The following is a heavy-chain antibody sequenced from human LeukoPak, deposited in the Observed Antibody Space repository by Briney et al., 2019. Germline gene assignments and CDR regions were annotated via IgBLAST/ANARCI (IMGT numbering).Heavy chain of an antibody. CDR3: AKEYCGGGSCYEDYFDS. V-gene: IGHV3-30*18. CDR2: ISYDGRSK. Sequence: GGSLRLSCAASGFTFSNYGIHWVRQAPGKGLEWVAVISYDGRSKHYADSVKGRFTISRDNSQNTLYLQMNSLRTEDTVVYSCAKEYCGGGSCYEDYFDSWGQGTLVTVSS. D-gene: IGHD2-15*01. CDR1: GFTFSNYG. J-gene: IGHJ4*02.